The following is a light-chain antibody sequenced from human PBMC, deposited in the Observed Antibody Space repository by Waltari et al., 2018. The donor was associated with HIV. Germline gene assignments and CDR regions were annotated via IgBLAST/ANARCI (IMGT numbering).Light chain of an antibody. CDR3: QSYDNSLKAVV. CDR2: GNS. CDR1: SSNIWARED. J-gene: IGLJ2*01. Sequence: QSVLTQPPSVSGAPGQRVIISCTGSSSNIWAREDVHWYQQLPGAVPKVLIYGNSNRPSGVPDRFSGSKSGASASLAIAGLQTDYEADYDCQSYDNSLKAVVFGGGTRLTVL. V-gene: IGLV1-40*01.